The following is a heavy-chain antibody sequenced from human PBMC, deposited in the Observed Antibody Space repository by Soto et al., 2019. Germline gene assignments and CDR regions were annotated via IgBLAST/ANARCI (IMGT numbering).Heavy chain of an antibody. CDR2: IGGNTESGTT. V-gene: IGHV3-15*04. Sequence: DVLLVESGGGLVEPGGSLRLSCAASGFTFSKAFLSWVRQAPGKGLEWVGQIGGNTESGTTKYPAPVRGRFTISRDDSKHAMYLQMTSLKSEETAVYYCTVSGGCSNSHHWFDPGGQGTPVIVSS. CDR1: GFTFSKAF. J-gene: IGHJ5*02. D-gene: IGHD6-13*01. CDR3: TVSGGCSNSHHWFDP.